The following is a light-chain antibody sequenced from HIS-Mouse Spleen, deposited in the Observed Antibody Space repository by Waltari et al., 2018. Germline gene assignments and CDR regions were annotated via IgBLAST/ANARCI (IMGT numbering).Light chain of an antibody. CDR1: SRDVGCYNY. V-gene: IGLV2-14*03. J-gene: IGLJ1*01. CDR3: SSYTSSSTYV. CDR2: DVS. Sequence: QSALTQPASVSGSPGQSITIPCTGTSRDVGCYNYVSWYQQHPGKAPKLMIYDVSNRPSGVSNRFSGSKSGNTASLTISGLQAEDEADYYCSSYTSSSTYVFGTGTKVTVL.